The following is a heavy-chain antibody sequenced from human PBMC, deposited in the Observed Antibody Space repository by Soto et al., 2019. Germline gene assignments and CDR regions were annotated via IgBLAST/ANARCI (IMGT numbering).Heavy chain of an antibody. CDR3: ARDIRPGHFDY. J-gene: IGHJ4*02. D-gene: IGHD2-2*02. CDR1: GYTFTSYY. V-gene: IGHV1-46*01. Sequence: QVQLVQSGAEVKKPGASVKVSCKASGYTFTSYYMHWVRQAPGQGLEWMGIINPSGGSTSYAQKFQGRVTMTRDTATSTVYMELSSLRSEDTAVYYCARDIRPGHFDYWGQGTLVTVSS. CDR2: INPSGGST.